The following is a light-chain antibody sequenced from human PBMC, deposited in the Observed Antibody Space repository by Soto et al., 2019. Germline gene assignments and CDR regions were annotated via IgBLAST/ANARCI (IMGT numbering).Light chain of an antibody. CDR2: AAS. Sequence: DILMTQSPSSLSASVGYRFTITCRARQSIRVYLNWYQQKPGKAPMLLMYAASILQTGVPSRFGGSGSGTDFTLTISSLQPEDFATYYCQQSLSTPTFGGGTTVDIK. CDR3: QQSLSTPT. V-gene: IGKV1-39*01. CDR1: QSIRVY. J-gene: IGKJ4*01.